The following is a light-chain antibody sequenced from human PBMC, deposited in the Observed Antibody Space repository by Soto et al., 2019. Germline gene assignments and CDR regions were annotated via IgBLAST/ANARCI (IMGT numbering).Light chain of an antibody. CDR1: QDISNY. J-gene: IGKJ4*01. CDR2: DAS. Sequence: DIQLTQSPSSLYASVGDRVTITCQASQDISNYLNWYQQKPGKAPELLIYDASNLETGVPSRFSVSGSGTDFTLTISGLQPEDIATYYCQQYNNVPLTFGGGTKVEIK. V-gene: IGKV1-33*01. CDR3: QQYNNVPLT.